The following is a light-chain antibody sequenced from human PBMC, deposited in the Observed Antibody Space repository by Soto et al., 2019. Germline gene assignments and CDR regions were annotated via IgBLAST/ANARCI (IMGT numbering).Light chain of an antibody. CDR3: QHYNHWLWT. V-gene: IGKV3-15*01. CDR1: QSVGRN. Sequence: EVVMTQSPATLSVSPGERGTLSCRASQSVGRNLAWYQQKPGQAPRLLIYGASTRATGIPARFSGSGSGTEFTLTISSLQSEDSAVYYCQHYNHWLWTFGQGTKVDIK. CDR2: GAS. J-gene: IGKJ1*01.